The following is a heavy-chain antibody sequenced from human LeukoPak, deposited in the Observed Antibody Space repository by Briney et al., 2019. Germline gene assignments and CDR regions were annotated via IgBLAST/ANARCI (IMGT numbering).Heavy chain of an antibody. CDR1: GFTFSSYS. D-gene: IGHD2-15*01. Sequence: GGSLRLSCAASGFTFSSYSIKWVRQAPGKGLEWVSHIDGGSSAIYYADSVKGRFTISRDNARNSLYLQMDSLRGEDTGVYYCARDSGRGGSCDYWGQGTLVTVSS. CDR2: IDGGSSAI. V-gene: IGHV3-48*01. CDR3: ARDSGRGGSCDY. J-gene: IGHJ4*02.